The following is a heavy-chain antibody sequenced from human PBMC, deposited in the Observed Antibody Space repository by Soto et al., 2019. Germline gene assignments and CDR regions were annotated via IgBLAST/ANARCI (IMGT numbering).Heavy chain of an antibody. CDR3: ARSAGYYPLTRKYYFDY. CDR2: IYYSGST. V-gene: IGHV4-59*01. D-gene: IGHD3-9*01. J-gene: IGHJ4*02. Sequence: SSETLSLTCTVSGGSISSYYWSWIRQPPGKGLEWIGYIYYSGSTNYNPSLKSRVTISVDTSKNQFSLKLSSVTAADTAVYYCARSAGYYPLTRKYYFDYWGQGTLVTVSS. CDR1: GGSISSYY.